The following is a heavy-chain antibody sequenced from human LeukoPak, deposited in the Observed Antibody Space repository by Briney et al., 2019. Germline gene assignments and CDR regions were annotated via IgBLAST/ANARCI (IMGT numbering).Heavy chain of an antibody. V-gene: IGHV3-30*02. CDR2: IRYDGSNK. Sequence: GGSQRLSCAASGFTFSSYGMDWVRQAPGNGLEWVAFIRYDGSNKYYADSVKGRFTISRDNSKNTLYLQMNSLRAEDTAVYYCAKGPHYYGSGSFVDYWGQGTLVTVSS. D-gene: IGHD3-10*01. CDR3: AKGPHYYGSGSFVDY. CDR1: GFTFSSYG. J-gene: IGHJ4*02.